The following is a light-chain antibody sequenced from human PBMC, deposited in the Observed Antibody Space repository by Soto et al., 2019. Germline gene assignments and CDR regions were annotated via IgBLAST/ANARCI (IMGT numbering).Light chain of an antibody. Sequence: DIHMTQSPSSVSASVGHSVFITCRASQDISSWVAWYQQKPGKAPKLLISAATNLQGGVPSRLRGSGSGTDFTLIISSMKNEDVETYFCQQGDSFTFTFGGGTKVDI. J-gene: IGKJ4*01. CDR2: AAT. CDR1: QDISSW. V-gene: IGKV1-12*01. CDR3: QQGDSFTFT.